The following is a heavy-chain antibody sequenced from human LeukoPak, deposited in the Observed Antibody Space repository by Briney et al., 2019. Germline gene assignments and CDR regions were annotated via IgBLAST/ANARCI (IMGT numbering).Heavy chain of an antibody. CDR2: IIPIFGTA. D-gene: IGHD6-6*01. V-gene: IGHV1-69*05. CDR3: ARDLAARLSGYYYMDV. Sequence: GASVTVSFKDSGGTLSSYAISWVRQAPGQGLAWMGGIIPIFGTANYAQKLEGRVTMTTHESTSTAYMELSSLRSEDTAVYYCARDLAARLSGYYYMDVWGKGTTVTVSS. CDR1: GGTLSSYA. J-gene: IGHJ6*03.